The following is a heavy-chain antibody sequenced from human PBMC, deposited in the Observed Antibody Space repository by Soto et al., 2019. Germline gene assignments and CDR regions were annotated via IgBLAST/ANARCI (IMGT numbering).Heavy chain of an antibody. V-gene: IGHV1-18*01. CDR1: GYTFINYE. CDR3: ARVGYCTTTSCPQFDY. Sequence: QIQLVQSGAEVKKPGASVKVSCRASGYTFINYETTWVRQAPGQGLEWMGWISPYNGNTNYAQNLQGRVIMTTDTSTSTAYMELRSLRSDDTAVYYCARVGYCTTTSCPQFDYWGQGTLVTVSS. D-gene: IGHD2-2*01. CDR2: ISPYNGNT. J-gene: IGHJ4*02.